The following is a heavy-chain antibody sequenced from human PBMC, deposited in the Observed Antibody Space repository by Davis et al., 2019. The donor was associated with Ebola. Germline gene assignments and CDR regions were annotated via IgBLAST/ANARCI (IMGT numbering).Heavy chain of an antibody. CDR3: ARAQFPTTSDH. Sequence: AASVKVSCKASGYTFTNSGITWVRQAPGQGLEWMGWFNPHNGNTNYAQNVQGRVTMTTDTSTSTAYMEVGSLRPDDTAVYYCARAQFPTTSDHWGQGTLVTVSS. CDR1: GYTFTNSG. V-gene: IGHV1-18*04. J-gene: IGHJ4*02. CDR2: FNPHNGNT. D-gene: IGHD1-1*01.